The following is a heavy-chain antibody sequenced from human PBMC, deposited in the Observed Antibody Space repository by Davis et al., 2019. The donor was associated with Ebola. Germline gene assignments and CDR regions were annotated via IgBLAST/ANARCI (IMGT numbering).Heavy chain of an antibody. CDR1: GYTFTSYD. V-gene: IGHV1-18*01. CDR3: ARDRVAYYFDY. Sequence: ASVKVSCKASGYTFTSYDINWVRQATGQGLEWMGWINPNSGNTNYAQKLQGRVTMTTDTSTSTAYMELRSLRSDDTAVYYCARDRVAYYFDYWGQGTLVTVSS. CDR2: INPNSGNT. J-gene: IGHJ4*02.